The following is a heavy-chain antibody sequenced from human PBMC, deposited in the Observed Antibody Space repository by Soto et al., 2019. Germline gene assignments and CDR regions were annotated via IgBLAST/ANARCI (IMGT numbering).Heavy chain of an antibody. CDR3: ARAPKVSGSSQTRPDF. D-gene: IGHD6-6*01. CDR1: SGSFSGYY. CDR2: ISQSGNT. J-gene: IGHJ4*02. Sequence: SATLSLTCSIYSGSFSGYYWSWIRQPPGKGLEWIGEISQSGNTNYSPSLKSRVSISIDTSKKQFSLNLASVSAADTAVYYCARAPKVSGSSQTRPDFWGQGTLVTVSS. V-gene: IGHV4-34*01.